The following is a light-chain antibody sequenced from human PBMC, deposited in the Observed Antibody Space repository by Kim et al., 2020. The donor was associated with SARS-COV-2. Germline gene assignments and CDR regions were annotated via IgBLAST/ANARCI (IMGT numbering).Light chain of an antibody. V-gene: IGKV4-1*01. J-gene: IGKJ4*01. CDR1: QSVLYSSNNKNY. CDR2: WAS. Sequence: DIVMTQSPDSLAVSLGERATINCKSSQSVLYSSNNKNYLAWYQQKPGQAPKLLIYWASTRESGVPDRFSGSGSGTDFSLTISSLQAEDVAVYYCQQYYSAPLTFAGGTKVDIK. CDR3: QQYYSAPLT.